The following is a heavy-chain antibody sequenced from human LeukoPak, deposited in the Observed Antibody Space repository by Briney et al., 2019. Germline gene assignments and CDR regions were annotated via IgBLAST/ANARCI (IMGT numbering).Heavy chain of an antibody. CDR3: AKDVVPDSGWDLDY. Sequence: PSETLSLTLIPHRSTYRRVGKEWSCRGPRKELEKDSSIYPSGDSTFYADSVKGRFTISRDNSKNTLYLQMSSLRTEDTAIYYCAKDVVPDSGWDLDYWGQGTLVTVSS. J-gene: IGHJ4*02. CDR1: RSTYRRVG. V-gene: IGHV3-23*01. CDR2: IYPSGDST. D-gene: IGHD6-19*01.